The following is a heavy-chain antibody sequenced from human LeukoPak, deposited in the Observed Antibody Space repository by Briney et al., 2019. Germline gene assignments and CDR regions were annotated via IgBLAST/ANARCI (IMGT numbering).Heavy chain of an antibody. CDR2: INSDGSWT. CDR1: GNYW. J-gene: IGHJ4*02. Sequence: GGSLRLSCAASGNYWMHWVRQVPGKGLVWVSHINSDGSWTSYADSVKGRFTISRDNSKNTLYLQMNSLRAEDTAVYYCTSTYGSGSYFLFDYWGQGTLVTVSS. D-gene: IGHD3-10*01. V-gene: IGHV3-74*01. CDR3: TSTYGSGSYFLFDY.